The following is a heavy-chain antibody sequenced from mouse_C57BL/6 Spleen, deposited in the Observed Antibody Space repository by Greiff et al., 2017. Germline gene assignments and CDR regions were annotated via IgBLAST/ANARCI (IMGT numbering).Heavy chain of an antibody. CDR3: TDYDLLWYPYYAMDY. CDR2: IDPEDGDT. J-gene: IGHJ4*01. CDR1: GFNIKDYY. D-gene: IGHD2-1*01. Sequence: VQLQQSGAELVRPGASVKLSCTASGFNIKDYYMHWVKQRPEQGLEWIGRIDPEDGDTKYAPKFQGKATMTADTSSNTAYLQLSRLTSEDTAVYYCTDYDLLWYPYYAMDYWGQGTSVTVSS. V-gene: IGHV14-1*01.